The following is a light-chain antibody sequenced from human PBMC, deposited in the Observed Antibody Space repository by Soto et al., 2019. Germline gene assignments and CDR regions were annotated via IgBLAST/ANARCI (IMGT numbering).Light chain of an antibody. Sequence: EIVLTQVQGTLSFSTGERSTISFSSSQSVNKNYLAWHQQRPGQAPRLLIYDASSRATGIPDRFSGGGSGTDFTLTISRLEPEDFAVYYCQQFSSYPLTFGGGTKVDIK. V-gene: IGKV3-20*01. CDR1: QSVNKNY. CDR3: QQFSSYPLT. CDR2: DAS. J-gene: IGKJ4*01.